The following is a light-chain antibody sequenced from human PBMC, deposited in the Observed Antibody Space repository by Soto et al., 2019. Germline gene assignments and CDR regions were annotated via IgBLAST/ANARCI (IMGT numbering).Light chain of an antibody. J-gene: IGLJ1*01. V-gene: IGLV2-14*01. CDR2: EVT. CDR3: SSYSRSSISDV. Sequence: QSALTQPASVSGSPGQSITISCAGSSSDVGGYKYVSWYQHLPGNAPKLIIYEVTLRPSGVSDRFSGSKSGNTASLTISGLQAEDEADYYCSSYSRSSISDVFGTGTKLTVL. CDR1: SSDVGGYKY.